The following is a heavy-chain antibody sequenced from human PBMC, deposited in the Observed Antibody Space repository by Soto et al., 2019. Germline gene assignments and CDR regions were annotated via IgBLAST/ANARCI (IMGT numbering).Heavy chain of an antibody. D-gene: IGHD6-13*01. J-gene: IGHJ6*02. CDR2: ISGSGGCT. CDR1: GFTFSSYA. CDR3: AKVIVPSYSGSLYDVLYYYYYGMDV. V-gene: IGHV3-23*01. Sequence: GGSLRLSCAASGFTFSSYAMSWVRQAPGKGLEWVSAISGSGGCTYYADSVKGRATISKDNSKNTLYLQMNSLRADDTAVYYCAKVIVPSYSGSLYDVLYYYYYGMDVWGQGTTVTVSS.